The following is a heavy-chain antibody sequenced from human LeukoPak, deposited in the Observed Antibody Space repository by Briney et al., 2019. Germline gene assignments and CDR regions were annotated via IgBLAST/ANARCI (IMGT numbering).Heavy chain of an antibody. Sequence: GGSLRLSCAASGFTFSSHAMSWVRQPPGKGLEWVSTISGNGGSTHYADSVKGRFTISRDNSKNTLYPQMNSLRAEDTAVYYCARDQYYYDSSGYQHNWFDPWGQGTLVTVSS. J-gene: IGHJ5*02. D-gene: IGHD3-22*01. CDR3: ARDQYYYDSSGYQHNWFDP. V-gene: IGHV3-23*01. CDR2: ISGNGGST. CDR1: GFTFSSHA.